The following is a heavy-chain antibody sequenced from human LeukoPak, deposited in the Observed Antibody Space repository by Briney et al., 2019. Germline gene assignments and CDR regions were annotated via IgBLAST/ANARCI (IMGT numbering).Heavy chain of an antibody. Sequence: GGSLRLSCAASEFTFSSYSMNWVRQAPGKGLEWVSSISSSSSYIYYADSVKGRFTISRDNAKNSLYLQMNRLRAEDTAVYYCARAYCSSTSCYTPDAFDIWGQGTMVTVSS. V-gene: IGHV3-21*01. CDR2: ISSSSSYI. CDR3: ARAYCSSTSCYTPDAFDI. J-gene: IGHJ3*02. CDR1: EFTFSSYS. D-gene: IGHD2-2*02.